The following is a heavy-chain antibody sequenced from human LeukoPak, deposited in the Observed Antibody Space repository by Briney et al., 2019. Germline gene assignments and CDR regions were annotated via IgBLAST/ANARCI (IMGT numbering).Heavy chain of an antibody. CDR1: GGSISSYY. CDR3: ARGAVAGTSFIDY. J-gene: IGHJ4*02. D-gene: IGHD6-19*01. CDR2: IYYSGST. Sequence: PSETLSLTCTVSGGSISSYYWSWIRQPPGKGLEWIGYIYYSGSTNYNPSLKSRVTISVDTSKNQFSLKLSSVTAAGTAVYYCARGAVAGTSFIDYWGQGTLVTVSS. V-gene: IGHV4-59*01.